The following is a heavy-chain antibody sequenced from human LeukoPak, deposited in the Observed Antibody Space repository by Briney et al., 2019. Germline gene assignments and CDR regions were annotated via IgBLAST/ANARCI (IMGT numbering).Heavy chain of an antibody. CDR1: GFTFSNAW. CDR2: IKSKTDGGTI. Sequence: GGSLRLSCAASGFTFSNAWMSWVRQAPGKGLEWVGRIKSKTDGGTIDYAAPVKGRFTISRDGSKNTLYLQMNSLKTEDTAVYYCTTDRRDWNPRDWGQGTLVTVSS. D-gene: IGHD1-1*01. CDR3: TTDRRDWNPRD. V-gene: IGHV3-15*01. J-gene: IGHJ4*02.